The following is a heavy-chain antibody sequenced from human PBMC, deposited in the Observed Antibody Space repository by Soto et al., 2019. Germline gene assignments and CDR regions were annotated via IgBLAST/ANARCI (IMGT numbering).Heavy chain of an antibody. V-gene: IGHV3-23*01. CDR1: GFTFSTYT. D-gene: IGHD2-2*01. Sequence: GGSLRLSCVASGFTFSTYTMSWVRQAPGKGLEWVSVISGSAGSSGPSYADSVQGRFSISRDNARNTLYLQMNSLKGEDTAMYYCAKARCSTANCYVPEYWGQGTRVTVSS. CDR3: AKARCSTANCYVPEY. CDR2: ISGSAGSSGP. J-gene: IGHJ4*02.